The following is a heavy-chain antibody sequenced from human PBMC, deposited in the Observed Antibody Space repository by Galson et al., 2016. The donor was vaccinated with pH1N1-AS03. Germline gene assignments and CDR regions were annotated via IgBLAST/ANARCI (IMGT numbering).Heavy chain of an antibody. D-gene: IGHD5-24*01. CDR2: IKQDGSEK. Sequence: SLRLSCAASGFTFSRYWMSWVRQAPGKGLEWVANIKQDGSEKDYVDSVKGRFTISRDNARNTLFLQMNSLRAEDTAVYYCARSNYYFDSWGQGTLVTVSS. J-gene: IGHJ4*02. CDR1: GFTFSRYW. V-gene: IGHV3-7*01. CDR3: ARSNYYFDS.